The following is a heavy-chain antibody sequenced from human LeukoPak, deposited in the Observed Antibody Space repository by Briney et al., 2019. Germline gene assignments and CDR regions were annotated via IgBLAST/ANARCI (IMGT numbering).Heavy chain of an antibody. CDR1: GGSISSGGYY. Sequence: PSQTLSLTCTVSGGSISSGGYYWSWIRQHPRKRHEWIGYIYYSGSTYYNPSLKSRVTISVDTSKNQFSLKLSSVTAADTAVYYCASAGGWAGYFDYWGQGTLVTVSS. CDR2: IYYSGST. V-gene: IGHV4-31*03. D-gene: IGHD6-19*01. CDR3: ASAGGWAGYFDY. J-gene: IGHJ4*02.